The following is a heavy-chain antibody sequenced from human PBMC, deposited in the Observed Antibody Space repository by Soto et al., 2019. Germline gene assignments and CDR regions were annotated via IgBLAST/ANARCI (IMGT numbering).Heavy chain of an antibody. CDR1: GFTVSRHY. Sequence: PWGSLILSCAASGFTVSRHYKSWVRQAPGPGPDWVSVIFVGYPSYDADSVKGPFTISRDTSKNTVYLQLDSLRADDTAIYYCARLMGRSYAFQLCYALYFWGQEITV. CDR3: ARLMGRSYAFQLCYALYF. CDR2: IFVGYPS. J-gene: IGHJ6*02. D-gene: IGHD2-8*01. V-gene: IGHV3-53*01.